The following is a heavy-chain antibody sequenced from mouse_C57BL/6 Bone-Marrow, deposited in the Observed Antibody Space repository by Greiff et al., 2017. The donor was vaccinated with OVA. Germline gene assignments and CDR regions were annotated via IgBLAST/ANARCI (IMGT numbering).Heavy chain of an antibody. CDR3: ARGGSKPYYYAMDY. V-gene: IGHV5-17*01. CDR1: GFTFSDYG. J-gene: IGHJ4*01. CDR2: ISSGSSTI. Sequence: EVKVVESGGGLVKPGGSLKLSCAASGFTFSDYGMPWVRQAPEKGLEWVAYISSGSSTIYYADTVKCRFTISRDNAKNTLFLQMTSLRSEDTAMYYCARGGSKPYYYAMDYWGQGTSVTVSS. D-gene: IGHD1-1*02.